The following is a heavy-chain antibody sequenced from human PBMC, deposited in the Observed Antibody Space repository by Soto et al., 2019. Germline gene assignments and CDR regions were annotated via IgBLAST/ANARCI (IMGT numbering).Heavy chain of an antibody. Sequence: SETVSHTCAVSWGLITNSDWWNWVRHPPGKGLEWIGEIKLIGTTHYNTSLNSRLTISVDKSRNNFSLTLNSVTAADTAVYYCECLGTTVSAFDFRAHGTMVTVSS. CDR2: IKLIGTT. CDR1: WGLITNSDW. V-gene: IGHV4-4*02. CDR3: ECLGTTVSAFDF. D-gene: IGHD3-3*01. J-gene: IGHJ4*01.